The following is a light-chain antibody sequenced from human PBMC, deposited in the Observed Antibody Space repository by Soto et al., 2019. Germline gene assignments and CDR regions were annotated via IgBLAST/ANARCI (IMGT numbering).Light chain of an antibody. J-gene: IGLJ1*01. CDR3: SSYTSSSTLEGYV. V-gene: IGLV2-14*01. Sequence: QSALTQPPSASGSPGQSVTFSCTGTSSDVGYYNYVSWYQQHPGRAPKLMIYEVFRRPSGVSNRFSGSKSGNTASLTISGLQAEDEADYYCSSYTSSSTLEGYVFGTGTKVTVL. CDR1: SSDVGYYNY. CDR2: EVF.